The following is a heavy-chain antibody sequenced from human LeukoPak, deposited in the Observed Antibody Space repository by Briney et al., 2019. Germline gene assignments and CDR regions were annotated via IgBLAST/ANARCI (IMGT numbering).Heavy chain of an antibody. CDR1: GGSFSGYY. J-gene: IGHJ5*02. Sequence: SETLSLTCAVYGGSFSGYYWSWIRQPPGKGLEWIGEINHSGSTNYNPSLKSRVTISVDTSKNQFSLKLSSVTAADTAVYYCAISSGWYRNWLDPWGQGTLVTVSS. V-gene: IGHV4-34*01. CDR2: INHSGST. D-gene: IGHD6-19*01. CDR3: AISSGWYRNWLDP.